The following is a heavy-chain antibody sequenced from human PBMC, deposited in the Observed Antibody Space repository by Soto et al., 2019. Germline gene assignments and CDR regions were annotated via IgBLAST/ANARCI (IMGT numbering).Heavy chain of an antibody. CDR1: GGSISSYY. Sequence: SETLSLTCTVSGGSISSYYWSWIRQPPGKGLEWIGYIYYSGSTNYNPSLKSRVTISVDTSKNQFSLKLSSVTAADTAVYYCARYQWEGTTPHPNWFDPWGQGTLVTVSS. D-gene: IGHD1-26*01. CDR2: IYYSGST. CDR3: ARYQWEGTTPHPNWFDP. V-gene: IGHV4-59*01. J-gene: IGHJ5*02.